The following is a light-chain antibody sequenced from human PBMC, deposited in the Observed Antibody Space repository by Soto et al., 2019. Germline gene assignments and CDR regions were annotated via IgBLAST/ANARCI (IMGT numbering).Light chain of an antibody. CDR3: QHYGSALRA. J-gene: IGKJ1*01. Sequence: EIVLTQSPGTLSLSPGERATLSCRASQSVRSNYLAWYQQKPGQAPRLLIYGASSRATGIPDRFSGSGSGTDFTLTISRLESEDFAVYYCQHYGSALRAFGQGTKVEI. CDR1: QSVRSNY. V-gene: IGKV3-20*01. CDR2: GAS.